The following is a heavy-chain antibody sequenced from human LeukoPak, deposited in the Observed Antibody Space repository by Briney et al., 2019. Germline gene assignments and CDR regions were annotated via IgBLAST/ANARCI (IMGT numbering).Heavy chain of an antibody. Sequence: GGSLRLSCAASGFTFRSYEMNWVRQAPWKGLDWVSYISSSGTTVYYADSVKGRFTVSRDNAMNSLYLQMNSLRAEDTAVYYCARSIKGDSDHWGQGTLVTVSS. V-gene: IGHV3-48*03. J-gene: IGHJ4*02. D-gene: IGHD3-10*01. CDR3: ARSIKGDSDH. CDR1: GFTFRSYE. CDR2: ISSSGTTV.